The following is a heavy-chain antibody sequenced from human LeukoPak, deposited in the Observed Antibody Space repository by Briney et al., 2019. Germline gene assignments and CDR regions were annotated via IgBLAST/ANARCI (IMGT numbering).Heavy chain of an antibody. CDR3: AKDQDYGGNSAGDY. CDR2: ISYDGSNK. V-gene: IGHV3-30*18. J-gene: IGHJ4*02. CDR1: GFTFSSYG. D-gene: IGHD4-23*01. Sequence: PGRSLSLSCAASGFTFSSYGMHWVRQAPGKGLEWVAVISYDGSNKYYADSVKGRFTISRDNSKNTLYLQMNSLRAEDTAVYYCAKDQDYGGNSAGDYWGQGTLVTVSS.